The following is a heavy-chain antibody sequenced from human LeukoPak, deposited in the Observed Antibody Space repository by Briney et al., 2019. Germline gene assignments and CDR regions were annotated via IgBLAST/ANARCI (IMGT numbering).Heavy chain of an antibody. CDR1: GFTFRSHG. CDR3: ASRHCSGGGCYFAGADPFDY. CDR2: IWYDGSNK. Sequence: GGSLRLSCAASGFTFRSHGMHWVRQAPGKGLEWVAFIWYDGSNKYYIDSVKGRFTISRDTSKNTLYLQMNSLRAEDTAVYYCASRHCSGGGCYFAGADPFDYWGQGTLVTVSS. J-gene: IGHJ4*02. D-gene: IGHD2-15*01. V-gene: IGHV3-33*01.